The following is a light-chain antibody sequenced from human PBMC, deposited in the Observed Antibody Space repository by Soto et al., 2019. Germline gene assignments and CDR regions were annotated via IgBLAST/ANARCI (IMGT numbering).Light chain of an antibody. CDR1: SSDVGGYNY. V-gene: IGLV2-14*01. J-gene: IGLJ2*01. CDR2: DVS. CDR3: SSYTSSSTSVV. Sequence: QSVLTQPASVSGSPGQSITISCTGTSSDVGGYNYVSWYQQHTGKAPKLMIYDVSNRPSGVSNRFSGSKSANTASLTIAGLQAEYEADYYCSSYTSSSTSVVFGGGTKLTVL.